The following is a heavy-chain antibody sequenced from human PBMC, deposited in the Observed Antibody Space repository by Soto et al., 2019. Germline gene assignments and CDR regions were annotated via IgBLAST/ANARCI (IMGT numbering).Heavy chain of an antibody. D-gene: IGHD3-22*01. Sequence: YHSGSTYYNPSLKSRVTISVDTSKNQFSLKLSSVTAADTAVYYCARVRYYYDSSGYYKTPNFDYWGQGTLVTVSS. CDR3: ARVRYYYDSSGYYKTPNFDY. CDR2: YHSGST. V-gene: IGHV4-30-2*04. J-gene: IGHJ4*02.